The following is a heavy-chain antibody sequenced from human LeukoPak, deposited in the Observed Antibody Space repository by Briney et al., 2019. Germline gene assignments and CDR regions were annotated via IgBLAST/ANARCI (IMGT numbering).Heavy chain of an antibody. D-gene: IGHD3-22*01. J-gene: IGHJ3*02. CDR3: ARSGSVRFYDSSEPYDAFDI. V-gene: IGHV1-2*02. CDR1: GYTFTGYY. Sequence: ASVKVSCKASGYTFTGYYIHWVRQAPGQGLKWMGWINPNSGGTNYAQKFQGRVTMTRDTSISTAYMELSRLRSDDTAVYYCARSGSVRFYDSSEPYDAFDIWGQGTMVTVSS. CDR2: INPNSGGT.